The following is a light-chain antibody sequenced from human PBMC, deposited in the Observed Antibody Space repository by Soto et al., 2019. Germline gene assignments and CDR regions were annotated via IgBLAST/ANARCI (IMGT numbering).Light chain of an antibody. CDR1: SSDVGGYKY. Sequence: QSALAQPASVSGSPGQSIAISCTGTSSDVGGYKYVSWYQQHPGKAPKLMIYDVSNRPSGVSDRSSGSKSGNTASLTISGLQAEDEADYYCTSYTSSSTYVFGTGTKVTVL. CDR2: DVS. V-gene: IGLV2-14*01. CDR3: TSYTSSSTYV. J-gene: IGLJ1*01.